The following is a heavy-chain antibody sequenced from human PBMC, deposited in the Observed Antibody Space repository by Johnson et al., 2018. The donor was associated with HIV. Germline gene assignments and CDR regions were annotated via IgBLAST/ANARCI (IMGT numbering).Heavy chain of an antibody. J-gene: IGHJ3*02. D-gene: IGHD3-3*02. Sequence: LVDCESGAVQPGRSLRLSCSASGCNSSNYSKHWVRQAPGKGLEWVAVISYDGSKNYNADSVKGRYTISRDISKNTLYLQMNSLRLEATAVYYCVRGRGQPFLEWLLVGGGFDMWGQGTMVTVSS. CDR2: ISYDGSKN. CDR3: VRGRGQPFLEWLLVGGGFDM. V-gene: IGHV3-30*04. CDR1: GCNSSNYS.